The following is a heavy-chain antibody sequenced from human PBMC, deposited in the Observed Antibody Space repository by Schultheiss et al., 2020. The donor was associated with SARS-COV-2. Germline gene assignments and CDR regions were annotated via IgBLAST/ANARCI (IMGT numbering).Heavy chain of an antibody. D-gene: IGHD6-19*01. CDR3: ARGPGYSSGCPDS. CDR2: INPNSGGT. Sequence: ASVKVSCKASGYTFTDYYIHWVRQAPGQGLEWMGRINPNSGGTSYAQKFQGRVTMTWDTSISTAYMELSRLRSDDTAVYYCARGPGYSSGCPDSWGQGTLVTVSS. CDR1: GYTFTDYY. V-gene: IGHV1-2*06. J-gene: IGHJ5*01.